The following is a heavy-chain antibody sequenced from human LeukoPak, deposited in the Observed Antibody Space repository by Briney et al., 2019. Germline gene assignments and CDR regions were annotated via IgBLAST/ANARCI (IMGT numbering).Heavy chain of an antibody. V-gene: IGHV1-69*01. Sequence: SVKVSCKASGGTFSSYAISWVRQAPGQGLEWMGGNIPIFGTANYAQKFQGRVTITADESTSTAYMELSSLRSEDTAVYYCATDKDYGDREYYFDYWGQGTLVTVSS. D-gene: IGHD4-17*01. J-gene: IGHJ4*02. CDR2: NIPIFGTA. CDR3: ATDKDYGDREYYFDY. CDR1: GGTFSSYA.